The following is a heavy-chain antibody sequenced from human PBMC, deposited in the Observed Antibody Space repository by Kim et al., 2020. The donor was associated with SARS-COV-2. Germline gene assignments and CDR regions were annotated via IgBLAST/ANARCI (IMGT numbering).Heavy chain of an antibody. V-gene: IGHV1-18*04. CDR2: ISTYNGNS. J-gene: IGHJ4*02. CDR1: GYTFTDFG. CDR3: VRDCDDFWSFCYFEF. D-gene: IGHD3-3*01. Sequence: ASVKVSCKSSGYTFTDFGISWVRQAPGQGPEWMGWISTYNGNSHFAPKFKDRVTLTTDISTTTAYMEMKRLRSDDTAVYFCVRDCDDFWSFCYFEFWGQGAQVTVSS.